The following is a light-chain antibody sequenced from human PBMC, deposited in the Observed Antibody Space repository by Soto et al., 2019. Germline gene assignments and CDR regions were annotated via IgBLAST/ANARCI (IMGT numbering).Light chain of an antibody. CDR3: LLSYSGPRV. J-gene: IGLJ2*01. CDR1: TGTFTSGHY. V-gene: IGLV7-46*01. CDR2: DTS. Sequence: QAVVTQEPSLTVSPGGTVTLTCGSNTGTFTSGHYPYWCQQKPGQAPRTLIYDTSNKHSWTPARFSGSLLGGKAALTLSGAQPEDEAEYYCLLSYSGPRVFGGGTKLTVL.